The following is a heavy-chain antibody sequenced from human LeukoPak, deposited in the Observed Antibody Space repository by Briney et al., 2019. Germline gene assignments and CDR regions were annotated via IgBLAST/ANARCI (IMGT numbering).Heavy chain of an antibody. J-gene: IGHJ4*02. D-gene: IGHD2-15*01. V-gene: IGHV3-21*01. CDR1: EFTFSDYY. CDR3: ARDPGRSGGSCYSDY. Sequence: GGSLRLSCAASEFTFSDYYMSWIRQAPGKGLEWVSSISSSGTYIYYADSVKGRFTISRDNAKNSLYLQMNSLRAEDTAVYYCARDPGRSGGSCYSDYWGQGTLVTVSS. CDR2: ISSSGTYI.